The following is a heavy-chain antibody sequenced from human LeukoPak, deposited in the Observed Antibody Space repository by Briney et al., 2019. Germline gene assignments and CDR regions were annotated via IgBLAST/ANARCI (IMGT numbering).Heavy chain of an antibody. Sequence: PGGSLRLSCGASGFXFDEYAMQWVRQAPGKGLEWVSNISGNGGPTYYADSVKGRFTMSRDNSKNSLYLQMNSLRAEDTAFYYCAKDHFDSSGNDFDYWGQGTLLTVSS. CDR2: ISGNGGPT. V-gene: IGHV3-43*02. D-gene: IGHD3-22*01. J-gene: IGHJ4*02. CDR3: AKDHFDSSGNDFDY. CDR1: GFXFDEYA.